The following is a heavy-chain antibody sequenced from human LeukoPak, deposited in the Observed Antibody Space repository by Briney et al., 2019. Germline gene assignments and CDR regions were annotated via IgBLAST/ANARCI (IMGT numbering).Heavy chain of an antibody. Sequence: SETLSLTCTVSGGSISSGDYYWSWIRQPPGKGLEWIGYIYYSGSTYYNPSLKSRVTISVDTSKNQFSLKLGTVTAADTAVYYCARDRYFDWSSNYFDYWGQGTLVTVSS. J-gene: IGHJ4*02. CDR1: GGSISSGDYY. CDR3: ARDRYFDWSSNYFDY. D-gene: IGHD3-9*01. V-gene: IGHV4-30-4*01. CDR2: IYYSGST.